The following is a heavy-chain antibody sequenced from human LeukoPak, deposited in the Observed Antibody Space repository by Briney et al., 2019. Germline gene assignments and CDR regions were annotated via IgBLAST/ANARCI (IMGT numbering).Heavy chain of an antibody. CDR2: IHYSGST. CDR1: GGSITSSTSIPSSSYY. D-gene: IGHD3-22*01. V-gene: IGHV4-39*01. J-gene: IGHJ4*02. CDR3: ARRSAYYDSSGYYYLYYFDY. Sequence: PSETLSLTCTVSGGSITSSTSIPSSSYYWGWIRQPPGKGLGWIGNIHYSGSTYYNPSLKGRVTISVDTSKNQFFLKLTSVAAADTAVYYCARRSAYYDSSGYYYLYYFDYWGQGTLVTVSS.